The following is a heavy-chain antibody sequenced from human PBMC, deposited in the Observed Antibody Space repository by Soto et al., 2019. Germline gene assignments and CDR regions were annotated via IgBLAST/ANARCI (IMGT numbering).Heavy chain of an antibody. V-gene: IGHV1-18*01. CDR2: INAYVGET. CDR1: GYTFTHYG. J-gene: IGHJ4*02. Sequence: QVQLVQSGAEVNKPGASVKVSCKASGYTFTHYGITWVRQAPGQGLEWTGWINAYVGETKSAQKYQGRITVTMDTSTSTAYLELRSLRSDDTAVYYCARGDGDTLDCWGQGTLVRVSA. CDR3: ARGDGDTLDC.